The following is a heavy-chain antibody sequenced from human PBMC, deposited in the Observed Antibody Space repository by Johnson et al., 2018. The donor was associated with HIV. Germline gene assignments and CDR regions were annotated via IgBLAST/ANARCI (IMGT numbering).Heavy chain of an antibody. CDR1: GSTFINAW. CDR2: ISGSGST. V-gene: IGHV3-23*04. J-gene: IGHJ3*02. CDR3: AKDTTFSSSHAFDI. D-gene: IGHD6-6*01. Sequence: VQLVESGGGVVQPGRSLRLSCAASGSTFINAWMTWVRQAPGKGLEWVSAISGSGSTYYADSVKGRFTISRDNSKNTLYLQMNSLRAEDTAVYYCAKDTTFSSSHAFDIWGQGTMVTVSS.